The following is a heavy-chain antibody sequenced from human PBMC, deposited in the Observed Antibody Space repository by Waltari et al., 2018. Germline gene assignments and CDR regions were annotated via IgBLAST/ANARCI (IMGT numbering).Heavy chain of an antibody. CDR3: ARGYCSGGSCYSGEWFDP. Sequence: QVQLVQSGAEVKKPGSSVKVSCKASGGTFSSYAISWVRQAPGTGLEWMGGIIPIFGTANYAQKFQGRVTITADESTSTAYMELSSLRSEDTAVYYCARGYCSGGSCYSGEWFDPWGQGTLVTVSS. V-gene: IGHV1-69*01. CDR2: IIPIFGTA. CDR1: GGTFSSYA. J-gene: IGHJ5*02. D-gene: IGHD2-15*01.